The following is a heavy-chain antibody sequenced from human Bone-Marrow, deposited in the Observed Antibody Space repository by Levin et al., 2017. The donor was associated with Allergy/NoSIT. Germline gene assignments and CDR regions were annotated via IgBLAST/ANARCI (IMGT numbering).Heavy chain of an antibody. Sequence: RASVKVSCKASGYSFTNYDVHWVRQVPGQGLEWMGSINPNSGNTAYAQTFQGRVTMTRNTSIRTAYMELSSLKSQDTGVYYCARGTLRWFDPWGQGTLVTVSS. D-gene: IGHD2-15*01. CDR2: INPNSGNT. CDR1: GYSFTNYD. V-gene: IGHV1-8*01. CDR3: ARGTLRWFDP. J-gene: IGHJ5*02.